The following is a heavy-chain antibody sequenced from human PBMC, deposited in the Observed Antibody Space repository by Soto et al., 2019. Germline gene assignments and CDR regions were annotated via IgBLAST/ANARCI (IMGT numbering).Heavy chain of an antibody. CDR1: GGSIRSSTYQ. CDR3: ARHRNWKADY. Sequence: SETLSLTCTVSGGSIRSSTYQWGWIRQPPGRGLEWIGSAYYSESTYYNPSLKSRVAVSVDTSKNQFSLKVTSVTAADTAVYYCARHRNWKADYWGRGTLVTVSS. D-gene: IGHD1-1*01. J-gene: IGHJ4*02. V-gene: IGHV4-39*01. CDR2: AYYSEST.